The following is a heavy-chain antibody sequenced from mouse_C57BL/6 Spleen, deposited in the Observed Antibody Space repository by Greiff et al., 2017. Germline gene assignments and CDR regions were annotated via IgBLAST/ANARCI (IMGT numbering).Heavy chain of an antibody. Sequence: QVQLQQPGAELVRPGSSVKLSCKASGYTFTSYWMHWVKQRPIQGLEWIGNIDPSDSETHYNQKFKDKATLTVDKSSRTAYMQLSSRTSEDSAVYVCARRGGNYSGYFDVWGTGTTVTVAS. CDR2: IDPSDSET. J-gene: IGHJ1*03. D-gene: IGHD2-1*01. V-gene: IGHV1-52*01. CDR1: GYTFTSYW. CDR3: ARRGGNYSGYFDV.